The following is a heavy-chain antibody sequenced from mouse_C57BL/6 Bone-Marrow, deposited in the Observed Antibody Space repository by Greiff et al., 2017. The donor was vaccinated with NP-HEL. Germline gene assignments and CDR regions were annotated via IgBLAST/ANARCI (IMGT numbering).Heavy chain of an antibody. Sequence: EVQLVESGGGLVQPGGSLKLSCAASGFTFSDYYMYWVRQTPEKRLEWVAYISNGGGSTYYPDTVKGRFTISRDNAKNTLYLQMSRLKSEDTAMYYCARRADDYGGFAYWGQGTLVTVSA. V-gene: IGHV5-12*01. J-gene: IGHJ3*01. CDR1: GFTFSDYY. D-gene: IGHD2-4*01. CDR3: ARRADDYGGFAY. CDR2: ISNGGGST.